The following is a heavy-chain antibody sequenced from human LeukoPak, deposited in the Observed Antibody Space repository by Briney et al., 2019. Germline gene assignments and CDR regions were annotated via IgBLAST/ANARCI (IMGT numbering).Heavy chain of an antibody. CDR2: IYYSGST. J-gene: IGHJ5*02. CDR1: GGSISSSSYY. V-gene: IGHV4-31*03. D-gene: IGHD3-16*01. CDR3: ANVRGGTNWFDP. Sequence: SETLSLTCTVSGGSISSSSYYWGWIRQPPGKGLEWIGYIYYSGSTYYNPSLKSRVTISVDTSKNQFSLKLSSVTAADTAVYYRANVRGGTNWFDPWGQGTLVTVSS.